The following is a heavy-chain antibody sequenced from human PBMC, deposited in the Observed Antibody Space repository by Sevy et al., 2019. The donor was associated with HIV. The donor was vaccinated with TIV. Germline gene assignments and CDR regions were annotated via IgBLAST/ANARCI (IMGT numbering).Heavy chain of an antibody. D-gene: IGHD2-21*01. CDR1: GFTFSNFG. CDR3: ARFPPQRAFDI. Sequence: GESLKISCAASGFTFSNFGMHWVRQAPGKGPEWVTFIRYDGSTKYYVDSVKGRFIISRDNSKNTLYLQMNSLRPDDTAVYFCARFPPQRAFDIWGQGTTVTVSS. J-gene: IGHJ3*02. V-gene: IGHV3-30*02. CDR2: IRYDGSTK.